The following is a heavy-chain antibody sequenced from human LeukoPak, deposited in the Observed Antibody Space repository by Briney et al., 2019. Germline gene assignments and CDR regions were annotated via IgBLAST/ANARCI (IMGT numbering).Heavy chain of an antibody. V-gene: IGHV1-18*01. D-gene: IGHD3-10*01. CDR3: AKDYYGSGNHYRIYYYYYGMDV. CDR1: GYTSTSYG. CDR2: ISAYNGNT. J-gene: IGHJ6*02. Sequence: ASVKVSCKASGYTSTSYGISWVRQAPGQGLEWMGWISAYNGNTNYAQKLQGRVTMTTDTSTSTAYMELRSLRSDDTAVYYCAKDYYGSGNHYRIYYYYYGMDVWGQGTTVTVSS.